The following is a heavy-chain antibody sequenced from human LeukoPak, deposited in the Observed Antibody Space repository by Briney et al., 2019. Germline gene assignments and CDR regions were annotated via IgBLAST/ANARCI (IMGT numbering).Heavy chain of an antibody. V-gene: IGHV4-59*02. CDR3: VRDSRYGSGWFEDGLDY. CDR1: GDSVRSYY. J-gene: IGHJ3*01. CDR2: INDRGST. D-gene: IGHD6-13*01. Sequence: SETLSLTCSVSGDSVRSYYWSWIRQPPGQGLEWLGHINDRGSTNYNPSLQGRVTISIDTSKNQFSLKVNSVTAADTAVYYCVRDSRYGSGWFEDGLDYWGQGTMVTVSS.